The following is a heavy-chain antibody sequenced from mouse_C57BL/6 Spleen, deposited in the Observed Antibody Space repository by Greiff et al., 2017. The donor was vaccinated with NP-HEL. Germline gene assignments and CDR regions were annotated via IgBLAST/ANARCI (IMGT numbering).Heavy chain of an antibody. Sequence: DVKLQESGGGLVKPGGSLKLSCAASGFTFSDYGMHWVRQAPEKGLEWVAYISSGSSTIYYADTVKGRFTISRDNAKNTLFLQMTSLRSEDTAMYYCARRTGTGEYYFDYWGQGTTLTVSS. D-gene: IGHD4-1*01. J-gene: IGHJ2*01. CDR2: ISSGSSTI. CDR1: GFTFSDYG. V-gene: IGHV5-17*01. CDR3: ARRTGTGEYYFDY.